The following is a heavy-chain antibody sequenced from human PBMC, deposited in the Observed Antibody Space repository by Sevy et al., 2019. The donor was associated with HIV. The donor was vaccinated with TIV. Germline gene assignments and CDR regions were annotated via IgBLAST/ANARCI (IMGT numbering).Heavy chain of an antibody. D-gene: IGHD4-17*01. Sequence: GGSLRLSCAASGFTFSSYSMNWVRQAPGKGLEWVSYISSGFSTIHYADSVKGRFTISRDNAKNSLYLQVNRLRAEDTAVYYCARDNGDYFLSTSVFDYWGQGTLVTVSS. V-gene: IGHV3-48*01. CDR2: ISSGFSTI. CDR1: GFTFSSYS. CDR3: ARDNGDYFLSTSVFDY. J-gene: IGHJ4*02.